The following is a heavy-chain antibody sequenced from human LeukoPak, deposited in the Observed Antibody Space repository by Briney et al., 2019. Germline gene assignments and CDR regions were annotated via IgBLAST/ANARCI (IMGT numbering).Heavy chain of an antibody. Sequence: PGGSLRLSCAASGFTFSYYTMNWVRQAPGKGLEWVSCISSSSTYISYGDSVKGRFTISRDNAKNSVYLQMNSLRAEDTAVYYCASLYSGSAGSVDYWGQGTLVTVSS. CDR3: ASLYSGSAGSVDY. J-gene: IGHJ4*02. CDR1: GFTFSYYT. D-gene: IGHD1-26*01. CDR2: ISSSSTYI. V-gene: IGHV3-21*01.